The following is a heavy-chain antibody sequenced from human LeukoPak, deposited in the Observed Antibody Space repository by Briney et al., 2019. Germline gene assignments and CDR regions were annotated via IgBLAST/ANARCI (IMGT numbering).Heavy chain of an antibody. V-gene: IGHV3-21*01. D-gene: IGHD6-13*01. J-gene: IGHJ1*01. CDR1: GGSISSSSYY. CDR2: IDYSSKYI. Sequence: ETLSLTCTVSGGSISSSSYYWGWVRQAPGKGLEWVSSIDYSSKYIYTAYSLKGRFTTSRDNAKNSLDLQMNSLKAEDTAVYYCATPAAGPGAEYSQYWGQGTLVIVSS. CDR3: ATPAAGPGAEYSQY.